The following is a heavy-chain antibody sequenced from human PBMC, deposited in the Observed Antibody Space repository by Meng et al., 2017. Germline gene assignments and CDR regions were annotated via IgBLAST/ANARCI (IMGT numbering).Heavy chain of an antibody. CDR2: TYYRSKWYN. V-gene: IGHV6-1*01. CDR1: GVSVSSNSAA. CDR3: ARLRFGTAPYYYYGMDV. J-gene: IGHJ6*02. Sequence: SQTPSLTCAISGVSVSSNSAAWNWIRQSPSRGLEWLGRTYYRSKWYNDYAVSVKSRITINPDTSKNQSPLQLNSVTPEDTAVYYCARLRFGTAPYYYYGMDVWGQGTTVTVSS. D-gene: IGHD1-1*01.